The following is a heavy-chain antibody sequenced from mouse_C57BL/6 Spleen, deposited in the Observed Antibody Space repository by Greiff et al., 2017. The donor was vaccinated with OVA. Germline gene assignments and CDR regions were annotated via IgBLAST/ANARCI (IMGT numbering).Heavy chain of an antibody. CDR1: GYTFTSYW. J-gene: IGHJ4*01. CDR3: ARSIITTVVDGAMDY. CDR2: INPSNGGT. Sequence: QVQLQQPGPELVKPGASVKLSCKASGYTFTSYWMHWVKQRPGQGLEWIGNINPSNGGTNYNEKFKSKATLTVDKSSSTAYMQLSSLTSEDSAVYYCARSIITTVVDGAMDYWGQGTSVTVSS. V-gene: IGHV1-53*01. D-gene: IGHD1-1*01.